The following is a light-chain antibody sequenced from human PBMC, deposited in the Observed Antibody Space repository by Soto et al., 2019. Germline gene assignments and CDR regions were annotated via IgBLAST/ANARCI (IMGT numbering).Light chain of an antibody. J-gene: IGKJ1*01. CDR1: QAISNY. V-gene: IGKV1-27*01. CDR2: ATS. Sequence: DIQMTQSPSSLSASVGDRVTITCRASQAISNYLAWYQQKPGKVPKLLIYATSTLQSGVPSRFSGSGPGTDFTLIISSLQPEDVATYYCQKYNSARWTFGQGTKVDIK. CDR3: QKYNSARWT.